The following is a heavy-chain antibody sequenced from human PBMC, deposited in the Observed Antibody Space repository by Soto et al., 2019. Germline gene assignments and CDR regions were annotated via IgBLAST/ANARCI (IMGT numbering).Heavy chain of an antibody. CDR2: VYHSGST. CDR1: GGSFSGYY. V-gene: IGHV4-34*01. Sequence: PSETLSLTCAVHGGSFSGYYWDWIRQPPGKGLEWIGDVYHSGSTNYNPSLKSRVTISVDRSKNQFSLKLSSVTAADTAVYYCAAGGGLPRYYWGQGTLVTVS. CDR3: AAGGGLPRYY. D-gene: IGHD5-12*01. J-gene: IGHJ4*02.